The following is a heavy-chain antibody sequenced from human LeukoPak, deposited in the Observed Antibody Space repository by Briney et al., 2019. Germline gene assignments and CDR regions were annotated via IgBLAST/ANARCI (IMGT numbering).Heavy chain of an antibody. V-gene: IGHV4-61*01. CDR3: ARVIASCGGDCYTYYFDY. CDR2: IYYSGST. CDR1: GGSVSSGSYY. J-gene: IGHJ4*02. D-gene: IGHD2-21*02. Sequence: PSETLSLTCTVSGGSVSSGSYYWSRIRQPPGKGLEWIGYIYYSGSTNYNPSLKSRVTISVDTSKGRFSLSLSSVTAADTAVYYCARVIASCGGDCYTYYFDYWGQGTLVTVSS.